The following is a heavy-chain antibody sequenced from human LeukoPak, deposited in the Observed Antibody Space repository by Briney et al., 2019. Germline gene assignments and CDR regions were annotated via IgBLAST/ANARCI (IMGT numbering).Heavy chain of an antibody. J-gene: IGHJ4*02. Sequence: GGSLRLSCAASGFTFSSYAMSCVRQAPGKGLEWVSAISGSGGSTYYADSVKGRFTISRDNSKNTLYLQMNSLRAEDTAVYYWANKMYSSSWYWFDYWGQGTLVTVSS. CDR1: GFTFSSYA. D-gene: IGHD6-13*01. CDR3: ANKMYSSSWYWFDY. V-gene: IGHV3-23*01. CDR2: ISGSGGST.